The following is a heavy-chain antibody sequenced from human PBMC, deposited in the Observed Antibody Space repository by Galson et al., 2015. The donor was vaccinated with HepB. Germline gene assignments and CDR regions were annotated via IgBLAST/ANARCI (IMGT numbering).Heavy chain of an antibody. J-gene: IGHJ6*02. CDR3: ARLGDVDV. CDR2: TYYRSKWYS. CDR1: GDSVSSKSAA. V-gene: IGHV6-1*01. D-gene: IGHD3-16*01. Sequence: AISGDSVSSKSAAWNWTRQSPSRGLEWLGRTYYRSKWYSEYAASVKSRITINPDTSKNQFSLQLNSVTPEDAAVYYCARLGDVDVWGQGTTVTVSS.